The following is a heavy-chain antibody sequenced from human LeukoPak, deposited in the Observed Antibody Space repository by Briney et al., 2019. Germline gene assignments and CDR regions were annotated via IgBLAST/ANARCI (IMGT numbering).Heavy chain of an antibody. J-gene: IGHJ5*02. CDR1: GFTFSSYG. V-gene: IGHV3-30*18. CDR2: ISYDGSEK. Sequence: AGGSLRLSCAASGFTFSSYGMHWVRQAPGKGLEWVAVISYDGSEKYHAASMKGRFTISRDNSQNSLYLQMNSLRAEDTAVYYCAKASGNYPLGNWFDPRGQGTLVTVSS. CDR3: AKASGNYPLGNWFDP. D-gene: IGHD1-26*01.